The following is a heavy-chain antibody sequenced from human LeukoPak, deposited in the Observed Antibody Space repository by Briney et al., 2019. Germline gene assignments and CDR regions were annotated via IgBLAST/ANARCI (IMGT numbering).Heavy chain of an antibody. J-gene: IGHJ5*02. CDR2: IYTSGST. CDR1: GGSISSSY. D-gene: IGHD3-10*01. V-gene: IGHV4-4*07. Sequence: SETLSLTCSVSGGSISSSYWSWIRQPAGKGLEWIGRIYTSGSTNYNPSLKSRVTMSIDMSKNQFSLRLSSVTAADTAVYYCARGLLSMVRGAYHNWFDPWGQGTLVTVSS. CDR3: ARGLLSMVRGAYHNWFDP.